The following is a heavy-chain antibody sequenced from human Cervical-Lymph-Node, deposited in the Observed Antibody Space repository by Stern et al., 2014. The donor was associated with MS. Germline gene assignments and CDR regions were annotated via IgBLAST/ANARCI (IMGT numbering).Heavy chain of an antibody. D-gene: IGHD2-21*02. CDR3: ARLGTMVTTPFPS. J-gene: IGHJ5*02. V-gene: IGHV5-51*03. Sequence: VQLVESGAEVKKPGESLKISCEASGYSFTTYWIGWVRQMPRKGLEWMGIISPGDSDTRYSPSFQGQVTMSADKSISPAYLQWSSLKASDPAMYYWARLGTMVTTPFPSWGRGPLVTVSS. CDR2: ISPGDSDT. CDR1: GYSFTTYW.